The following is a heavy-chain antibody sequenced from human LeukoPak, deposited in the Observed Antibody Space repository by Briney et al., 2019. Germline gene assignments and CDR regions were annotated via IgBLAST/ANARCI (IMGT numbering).Heavy chain of an antibody. D-gene: IGHD3-10*01. V-gene: IGHV4-4*02. CDR2: IYHSGST. Sequence: SGTLSLTCAVSGGSISSSNWWSWVRQPPGKGLEWIEEIYHSGSTNYNPSLKSRVTISVDKSKNQFSLKLSSVTAADTAMYYCAGSYGSGSPAPNWFDPWGQGTLVTVSS. CDR3: AGSYGSGSPAPNWFDP. J-gene: IGHJ5*02. CDR1: GGSISSSNW.